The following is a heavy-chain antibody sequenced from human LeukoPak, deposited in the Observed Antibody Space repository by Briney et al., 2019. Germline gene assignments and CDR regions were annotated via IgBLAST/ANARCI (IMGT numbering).Heavy chain of an antibody. J-gene: IGHJ4*02. CDR2: ISAYNGNT. V-gene: IGHV1-18*01. CDR1: GYTFTSYG. D-gene: IGHD3-22*01. Sequence: GASVKVSCKASGYTFTSYGISWVRQAPGQELKWMGWISAYNGNTNYAQKLQGRVTMTTDTSTRTAYMELRSLRSDDTAVYCCARGKYYYDSSGPDYWGEGTLVTVSS. CDR3: ARGKYYYDSSGPDY.